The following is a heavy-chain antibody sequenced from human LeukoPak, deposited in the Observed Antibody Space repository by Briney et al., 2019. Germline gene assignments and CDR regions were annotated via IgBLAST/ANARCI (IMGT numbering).Heavy chain of an antibody. CDR1: GGSISSYY. D-gene: IGHD6-19*01. CDR2: FYASGST. CDR3: ARVISSGWYYFDY. J-gene: IGHJ4*02. V-gene: IGHV4-4*07. Sequence: SETLSLTCTVSGGSISSYYWSWLRQPAGKGLEWIGHFYASGSTNYNPSLKSRVTMSVDTSKNQFPLKLNSVTAADTAVYYCARVISSGWYYFDYWGQGTLVTVSS.